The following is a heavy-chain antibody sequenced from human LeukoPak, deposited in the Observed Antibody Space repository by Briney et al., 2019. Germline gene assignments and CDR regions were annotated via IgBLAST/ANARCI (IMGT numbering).Heavy chain of an antibody. Sequence: GGSLRLSCAASGFTFSSDSMSWVRQAPGKGLEWISYIGSGSSPMFYADSVKGRFTISRDNAKNSLYLQLNSLKAEDTAVYYCARFGYSSGWYENWFDPWGQGTLVTVPS. J-gene: IGHJ5*02. CDR2: IGSGSSPM. V-gene: IGHV3-48*04. D-gene: IGHD6-19*01. CDR3: ARFGYSSGWYENWFDP. CDR1: GFTFSSDS.